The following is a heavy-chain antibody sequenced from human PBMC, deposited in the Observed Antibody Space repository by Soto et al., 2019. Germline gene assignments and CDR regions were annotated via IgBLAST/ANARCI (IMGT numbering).Heavy chain of an antibody. Sequence: SETLSLTCTVSGGSMRGYYWTWIRQPPGKALEWIGYIYSSGSTNYNPSLNSRVTISVDTSKNQFSLKLTSVTAADTAVYYCARDKITGLFDYWGQGTLVTVSS. J-gene: IGHJ4*02. V-gene: IGHV4-59*12. CDR3: ARDKITGLFDY. D-gene: IGHD2-8*02. CDR1: GGSMRGYY. CDR2: IYSSGST.